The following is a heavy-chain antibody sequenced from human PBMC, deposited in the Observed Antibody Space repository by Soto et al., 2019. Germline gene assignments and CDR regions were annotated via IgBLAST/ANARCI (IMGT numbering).Heavy chain of an antibody. V-gene: IGHV1-46*01. J-gene: IGHJ5*01. CDR3: VRDQQVSITIFGVVISHWFAS. D-gene: IGHD3-3*01. CDR2: INPSGGST. CDR1: GYTFTSYY. Sequence: ASVKVSCKASGYTFTSYYMHWVRQAPGQGLEWMGIINPSGGSTSYAQKFQGRVTMTRDTSTSAVYMELSSLRSEDTAVYYCVRDQQVSITIFGVVISHWFASWGQGTLVTVSS.